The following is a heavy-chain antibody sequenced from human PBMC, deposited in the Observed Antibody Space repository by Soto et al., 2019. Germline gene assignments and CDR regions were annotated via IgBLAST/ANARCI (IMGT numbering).Heavy chain of an antibody. Sequence: GGSLRLSCASSGFTFSSYAMSWVRQAPGKGLEWVSAISGSGGSTYHADSVKGRFTISRDNSKNTLYLQMNSLRAEDTAVYYCAKDRPYDSSSWYDWYDPWGQGTLVTVSS. CDR2: ISGSGGST. D-gene: IGHD6-13*01. CDR3: AKDRPYDSSSWYDWYDP. J-gene: IGHJ5*02. CDR1: GFTFSSYA. V-gene: IGHV3-23*01.